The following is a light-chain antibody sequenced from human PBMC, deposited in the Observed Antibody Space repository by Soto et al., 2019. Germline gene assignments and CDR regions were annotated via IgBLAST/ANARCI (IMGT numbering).Light chain of an antibody. CDR3: QSYDSSLSAL. V-gene: IGLV1-40*01. CDR2: GNS. Sequence: VLTQPPSVSGAPGQRVTISCTGSSSNIGAGYDVHWYQQLPGTAPKLLIYGNSNRPSGVPDRFSGSKSGTSASLAITGLQAEDEADYYCQSYDSSLSALFGGGTQLTVL. J-gene: IGLJ2*01. CDR1: SSNIGAGYD.